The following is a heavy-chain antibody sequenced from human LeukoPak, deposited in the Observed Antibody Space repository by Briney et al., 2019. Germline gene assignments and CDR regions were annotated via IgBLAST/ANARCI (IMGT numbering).Heavy chain of an antibody. D-gene: IGHD6-13*01. CDR1: GYTFTANY. CDR3: ARAGAAAVFNWFDP. J-gene: IGHJ5*02. Sequence: ASVKVSCKTSGYTFTANYIHWVRQAPGQGLEWMGWINPNSGGTNYAQKFQGRVTMTRDTSISTAYMELSRLRSDDTAVYYCARAGAAAVFNWFDPWGQGTLVTVSS. CDR2: INPNSGGT. V-gene: IGHV1-2*02.